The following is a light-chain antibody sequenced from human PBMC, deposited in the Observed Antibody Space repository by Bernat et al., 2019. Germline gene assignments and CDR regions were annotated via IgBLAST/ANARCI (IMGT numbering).Light chain of an antibody. J-gene: IGKJ2*01. CDR2: KAS. Sequence: DIQMTQSPSTLSASVGDRVTITCRASQSISSWLAWYQQKPGKAPKLLIYKASSLESGVPSRFNGSGSGTEFTLTISSLQPDDFATYYCQKYNSYPNTFGQGTKLEIK. CDR3: QKYNSYPNT. V-gene: IGKV1-5*03. CDR1: QSISSW.